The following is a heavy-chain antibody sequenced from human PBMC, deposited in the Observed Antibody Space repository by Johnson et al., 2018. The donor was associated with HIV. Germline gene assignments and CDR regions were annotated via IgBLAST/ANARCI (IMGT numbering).Heavy chain of an antibody. V-gene: IGHV3-7*01. CDR3: TKGRIFGVVMEAFDI. J-gene: IGHJ3*02. CDR2: IKQDGTEK. CDR1: GFTFSSYW. D-gene: IGHD3-3*01. Sequence: VQLVESGGGLVQPGGSLRLSCAASGFTFSSYWMSWVRQARGKGLEWVANIKQDGTEKYYADSVQGRFTLARDNSKNTLYLQMNSLRAEDTAVYYCTKGRIFGVVMEAFDIWGQGTMVTVSS.